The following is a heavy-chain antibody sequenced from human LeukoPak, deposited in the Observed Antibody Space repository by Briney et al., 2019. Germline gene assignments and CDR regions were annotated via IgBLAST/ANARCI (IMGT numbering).Heavy chain of an antibody. V-gene: IGHV3-21*01. CDR3: ARSYGAFDI. J-gene: IGHJ3*02. Sequence: PGGSLRLSCVASGFTFSRYWMNWVRQAPGKGLEWVSSISSSSTYIYYADSVKGRFTISRDNAKNSLYLQMNSLRAEDTAVYYCARSYGAFDIWGQGTMVTVSS. CDR2: ISSSSTYI. CDR1: GFTFSRYW. D-gene: IGHD5-18*01.